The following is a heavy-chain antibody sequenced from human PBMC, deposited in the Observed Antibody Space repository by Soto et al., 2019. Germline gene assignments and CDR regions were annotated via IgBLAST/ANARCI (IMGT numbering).Heavy chain of an antibody. CDR3: ARQAYYYGSGSYFRPFYYYYGMDV. CDR1: GCSISSSSYY. CDR2: IYYSGST. Sequence: XETLSLTCTVSGCSISSSSYYWGWIRQPPGEGLEWIGSIYYSGSTYYNPSLKSRVTISVDTSKNQFSLKLSSVTAADTAVYYCARQAYYYGSGSYFRPFYYYYGMDVWGQGNTVTVSS. D-gene: IGHD3-10*01. J-gene: IGHJ6*02. V-gene: IGHV4-39*01.